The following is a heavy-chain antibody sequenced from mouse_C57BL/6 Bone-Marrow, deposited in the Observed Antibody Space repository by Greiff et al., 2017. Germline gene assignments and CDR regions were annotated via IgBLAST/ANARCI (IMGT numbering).Heavy chain of an antibody. CDR1: GFTFTDYY. CDR2: ISNKANGYTT. J-gene: IGHJ2*01. V-gene: IGHV7-3*01. Sequence: EVKLVESGGGLVQPGGSLSLSCAASGFTFTDYYMSWVRQPPGKALEWLGFISNKANGYTTEYSATGKDRFTISRDNSQRILYLQMNALRAEDSATYYSARYKGTAGYYSYCFDYWGQGTTLTVSS. D-gene: IGHD1-1*01. CDR3: ARYKGTAGYYSYCFDY.